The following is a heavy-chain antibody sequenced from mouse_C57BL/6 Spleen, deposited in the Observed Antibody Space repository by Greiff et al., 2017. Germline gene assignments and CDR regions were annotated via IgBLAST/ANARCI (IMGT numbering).Heavy chain of an antibody. D-gene: IGHD2-12*01. CDR3: ARSWVYDRYFYV. Sequence: QVQLQQPGAELVKPGASVKMSCKASGYTFTSYWITWVKQRPGQGLEWLGDIYPGSGSTNYNEKWKSKATLTVDTASSTADMQLSSLTSEDSAVYYCARSWVYDRYFYVWGTGTTVTVSS. J-gene: IGHJ1*03. CDR1: GYTFTSYW. CDR2: IYPGSGST. V-gene: IGHV1-55*01.